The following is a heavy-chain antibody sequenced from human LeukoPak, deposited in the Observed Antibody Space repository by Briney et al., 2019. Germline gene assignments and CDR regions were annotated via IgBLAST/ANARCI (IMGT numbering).Heavy chain of an antibody. CDR3: VRDGEGVAISVNYWFDP. CDR1: GFTFTSYD. J-gene: IGHJ5*02. CDR2: MNPNNGNT. V-gene: IGHV1-8*01. D-gene: IGHD3-10*01. Sequence: ASVKVSCKASGFTFTSYDINWVRQASGQGLEWMGWMNPNNGNTGYAQKFQGRVTMTRDTSIRTAYMELRGLRSEDTAVYYCVRDGEGVAISVNYWFDPWGQGTLVTVYS.